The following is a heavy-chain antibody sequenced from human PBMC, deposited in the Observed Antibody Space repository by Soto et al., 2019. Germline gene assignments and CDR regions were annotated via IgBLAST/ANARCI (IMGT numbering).Heavy chain of an antibody. J-gene: IGHJ4*02. CDR2: IYYSGST. Sequence: PSETLSLTCTVSGGSISSGGYYWSWIRQHPGKGLEWIGYIYYSGSTYYNPSLKSRVTISVDTSKNQFSLKLSSVTAADTAVYYCARDKRGAAAGHYFDYWGQGTLVTVSS. D-gene: IGHD6-13*01. CDR3: ARDKRGAAAGHYFDY. CDR1: GGSISSGGYY. V-gene: IGHV4-31*03.